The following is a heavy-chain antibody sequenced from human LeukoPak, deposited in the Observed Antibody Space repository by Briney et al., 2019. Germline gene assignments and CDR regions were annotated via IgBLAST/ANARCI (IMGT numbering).Heavy chain of an antibody. CDR1: GGSISSYY. CDR2: IYYSGST. D-gene: IGHD3-9*01. V-gene: IGHV4-59*01. Sequence: SETLSLTCTVSGGSISSYYWSWIRQPPGKGLEWIGYIYYSGSTNYNPSLKSRVTISVDTSKNQFSLKLSSVTAADTAVYYCAREQGYYDILTGYYRAYYFDYWGQGTLVTVSS. CDR3: AREQGYYDILTGYYRAYYFDY. J-gene: IGHJ4*02.